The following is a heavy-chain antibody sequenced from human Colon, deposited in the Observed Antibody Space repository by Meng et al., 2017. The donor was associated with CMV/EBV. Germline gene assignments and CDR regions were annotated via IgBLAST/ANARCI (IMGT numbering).Heavy chain of an antibody. CDR2: ITNSGITT. D-gene: IGHD4-17*01. CDR3: ARMSTGTTHFDN. J-gene: IGHJ4*02. CDR1: GFNFSDYY. V-gene: IGHV3-11*01. Sequence: CAASGFNFSDYYMSWIRQAPGKGLDWISYITNSGITTYYADSVRDRFTISRDNAKNSLYLQMDRLRVDDTAVYYCARMSTGTTHFDNWGQGTVVTVSS.